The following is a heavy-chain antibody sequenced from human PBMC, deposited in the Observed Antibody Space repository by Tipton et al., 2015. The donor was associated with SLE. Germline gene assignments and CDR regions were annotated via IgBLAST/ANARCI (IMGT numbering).Heavy chain of an antibody. D-gene: IGHD3-10*01. CDR1: GFTFSNYG. Sequence: SLRLSCAASGFTFSNYGIHWVRQAPGKGLEWVAVISYDGSNKYYADSVKGRFTISRDNSKNTLYLQMNSLRAEDTAVYYCASSRLRCGELLDWGQGTLVTVPS. J-gene: IGHJ4*02. V-gene: IGHV3-30*19. CDR2: ISYDGSNK. CDR3: ASSRLRCGELLD.